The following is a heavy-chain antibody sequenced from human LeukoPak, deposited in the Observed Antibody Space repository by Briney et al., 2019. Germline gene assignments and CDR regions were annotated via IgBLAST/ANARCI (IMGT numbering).Heavy chain of an antibody. CDR2: ITTYNGNT. V-gene: IGHV1-18*01. CDR1: GYTFTNFG. CDR3: ARRDCSSSSCHYSYYYMDV. Sequence: ASVKVSCKACGYTFTNFGISWVRQAPGQGLEWMGWITTYNGNTNYAQKVPGRVTMTTDTSTSTAYLELRSLTSDDTAVYYCARRDCSSSSCHYSYYYMDVWGQGTTVTVSS. D-gene: IGHD2-2*01. J-gene: IGHJ6*02.